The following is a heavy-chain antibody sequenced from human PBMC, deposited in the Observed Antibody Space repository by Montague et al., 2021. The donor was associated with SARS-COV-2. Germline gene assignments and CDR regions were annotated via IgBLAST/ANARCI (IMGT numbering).Heavy chain of an antibody. CDR3: ARTHYDILPGYYYDMDV. Sequence: PALVKPTQTLTLTCTFSGFSLSTSGMCVSWIRPPPGKALEWLARIDWDDDKYYSTSLKTRLTISKDTSKNQVVLTMTNMDPVDTATYYCARTHYDILPGYYYDMDVWGQGTMVTVSS. CDR2: IDWDDDK. D-gene: IGHD3-9*01. V-gene: IGHV2-70*11. CDR1: GFSLSTSGMC. J-gene: IGHJ6*02.